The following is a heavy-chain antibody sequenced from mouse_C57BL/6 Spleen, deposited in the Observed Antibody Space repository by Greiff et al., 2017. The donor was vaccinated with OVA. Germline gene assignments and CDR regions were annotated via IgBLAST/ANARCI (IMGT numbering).Heavy chain of an antibody. CDR3: ARYYYGSSYGYFDV. D-gene: IGHD1-1*01. CDR1: GFTFSSYA. V-gene: IGHV5-4*03. CDR2: ISDGGSYT. J-gene: IGHJ1*03. Sequence: EVKLVESGGGLVKPGGSLKLSCAASGFTFSSYAMSWVRQTPEKRLEWVATISDGGSYTYYPDNVKGRFTISRDNAKNNLYLQMSHLKSEDTAMYYCARYYYGSSYGYFDVWGTGTTVTVSS.